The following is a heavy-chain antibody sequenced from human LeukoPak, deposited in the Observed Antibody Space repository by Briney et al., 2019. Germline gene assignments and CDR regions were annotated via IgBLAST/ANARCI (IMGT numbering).Heavy chain of an antibody. CDR1: GGSISTYY. V-gene: IGHV4-59*08. Sequence: ASETLSLTCTVSGGSISTYYWSWIRQPPGKGLEWIGYVYHSGTTNYNPSLKRRVTISADTSKNQFSLKVKSVTAAGTAVYYCARHGATLGYFDNWGQGTLVTVSS. CDR3: ARHGATLGYFDN. D-gene: IGHD4-17*01. J-gene: IGHJ4*02. CDR2: VYHSGTT.